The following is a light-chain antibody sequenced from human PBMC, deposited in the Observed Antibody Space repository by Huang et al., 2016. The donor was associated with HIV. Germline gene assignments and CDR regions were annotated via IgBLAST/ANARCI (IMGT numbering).Light chain of an antibody. J-gene: IGKJ4*01. Sequence: DIQMTQSPSSLSASVGDRVIMTCRASQTITTYLNWYQQRPGKAPKHLIYAASSLQSGVPSRFSGSGSGTDFTLTISSLQPEDFATYYCQQSYSSLLSFGGGTKVAIK. CDR1: QTITTY. CDR2: AAS. V-gene: IGKV1-39*01. CDR3: QQSYSSLLS.